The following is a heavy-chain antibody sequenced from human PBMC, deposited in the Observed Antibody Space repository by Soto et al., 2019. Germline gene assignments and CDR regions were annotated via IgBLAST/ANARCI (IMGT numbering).Heavy chain of an antibody. D-gene: IGHD1-26*01. CDR2: FDPEDGET. Sequence: ASVKVSCKVSGYTLTELSMHWVRQAPGKGLEWMGGFDPEDGETIYAQKFQGRVTMTKDTSTNTAYMELSSLRSGDTAMYFCARVGPSREVPYPFEYWGQGTLVTVSS. J-gene: IGHJ4*02. CDR3: ARVGPSREVPYPFEY. CDR1: GYTLTELS. V-gene: IGHV1-24*01.